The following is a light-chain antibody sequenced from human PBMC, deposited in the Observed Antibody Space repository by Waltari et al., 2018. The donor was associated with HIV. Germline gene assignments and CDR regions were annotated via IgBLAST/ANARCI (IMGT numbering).Light chain of an antibody. Sequence: QSVLPQPPSTSGTPGPRVTISCSGSSPNIGSNTVSWFQQLPGKAPKVLIYGKNQRPSGVPDRFSGSKSGTSASLAIGGLQSEDEADYYCASWDDSLNGPVFGGGTTLTVL. CDR2: GKN. CDR1: SPNIGSNT. CDR3: ASWDDSLNGPV. V-gene: IGLV1-44*01. J-gene: IGLJ2*01.